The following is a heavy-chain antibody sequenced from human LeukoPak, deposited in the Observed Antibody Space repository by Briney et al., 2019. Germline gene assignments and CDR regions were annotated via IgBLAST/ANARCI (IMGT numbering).Heavy chain of an antibody. J-gene: IGHJ4*02. D-gene: IGHD4-17*01. CDR2: ISRSSSTI. CDR3: ASLHWARNTVSFDY. Sequence: GGSLRLSCAASGFTFSSYSMNWVRQAPGKGLEWVSYISRSSSTIYYADSVKGRFTISGDDAKNSLHLQMNSLRAEDTAMYYCASLHWARNTVSFDYWGQGALVTVSS. V-gene: IGHV3-48*04. CDR1: GFTFSSYS.